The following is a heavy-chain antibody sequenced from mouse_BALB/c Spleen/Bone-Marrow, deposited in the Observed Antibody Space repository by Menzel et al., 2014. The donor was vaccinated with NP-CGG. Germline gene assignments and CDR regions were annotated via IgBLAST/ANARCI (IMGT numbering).Heavy chain of an antibody. Sequence: VKLMESGPGLVAPSQSLSITCTVSGFSLTSYGLHWVRQPPGKGLEWLGVICPGGSTNYNSALMSRLSISKDNSKSQVFLKMNSLQTDDTAMYYCASNPYFDYWGQGTTLTVSS. CDR1: GFSLTSYG. CDR3: ASNPYFDY. J-gene: IGHJ2*01. V-gene: IGHV2-9*02. D-gene: IGHD6-1*01. CDR2: ICPGGST.